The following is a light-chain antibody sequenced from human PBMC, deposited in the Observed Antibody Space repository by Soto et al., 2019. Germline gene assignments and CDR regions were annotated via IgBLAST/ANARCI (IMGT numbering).Light chain of an antibody. J-gene: IGKJ3*01. Sequence: DIPLTQSPSFLSASVGDRVTITCRASQGISSYLAWYQQKPGKAPKLLIYAASTLQSGVPSRFSGSGYGTEFTLTISSLQPEDFATYYCQQLNSYPIFTFGPGTKVDIK. CDR2: AAS. CDR3: QQLNSYPIFT. V-gene: IGKV1-9*01. CDR1: QGISSY.